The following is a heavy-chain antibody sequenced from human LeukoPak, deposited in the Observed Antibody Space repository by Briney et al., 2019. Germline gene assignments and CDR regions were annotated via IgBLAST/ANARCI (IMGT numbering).Heavy chain of an antibody. D-gene: IGHD3-10*01. J-gene: IGHJ4*02. Sequence: PSQTLSLTCSFPGGSISSGRYSWSWIRQPAGKGLDWIGRIYTSGSTNYNPSLKSRVTISVDTSKNQFSLKLSSVTAADTAVYYCAREVTMVRGVILPTLDYWGQGTLVTVSS. V-gene: IGHV4-61*02. CDR1: GGSISSGRYS. CDR2: IYTSGST. CDR3: AREVTMVRGVILPTLDY.